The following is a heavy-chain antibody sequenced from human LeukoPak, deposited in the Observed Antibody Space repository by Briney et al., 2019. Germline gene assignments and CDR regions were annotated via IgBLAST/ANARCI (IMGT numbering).Heavy chain of an antibody. CDR1: GYSFTSYD. D-gene: IGHD3-10*02. V-gene: IGHV1-8*01. J-gene: IGHJ4*02. Sequence: ASVTVSCKASGYSFTSYDIDWVRQAPGQGLEWMGWMNPKSGNTGYAQKFKGRVTMTSKASISTAYMELSSLRSEDTAVYYCARGRVLSSFDYWGQGTLVAVSS. CDR3: ARGRVLSSFDY. CDR2: MNPKSGNT.